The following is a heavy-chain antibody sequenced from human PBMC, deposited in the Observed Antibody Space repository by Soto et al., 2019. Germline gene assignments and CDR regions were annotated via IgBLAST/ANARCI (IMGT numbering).Heavy chain of an antibody. CDR1: GYTFTSYG. CDR2: ISAYNGNT. Sequence: ASVKVSCKASGYTFTSYGISWVRQAPGQGLEWMGWISAYNGNTNYAQKLQGSVTMTTDTSTSTAYMELRSLRSYDTAVYFCARDRGDYVGNAFDIWGQGTMVTVSS. CDR3: ARDRGDYVGNAFDI. V-gene: IGHV1-18*01. D-gene: IGHD2-21*02. J-gene: IGHJ3*02.